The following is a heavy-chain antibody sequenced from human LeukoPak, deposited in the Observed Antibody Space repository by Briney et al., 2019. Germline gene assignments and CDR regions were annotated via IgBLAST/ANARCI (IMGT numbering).Heavy chain of an antibody. CDR2: IHYTGST. CDR1: GVSISSYY. D-gene: IGHD4-23*01. V-gene: IGHV4-59*01. CDR3: ARFEYGGPTNK. Sequence: PSETLSLTCTVSGVSISSYYWNWIRQPPGKGLEWIGYIHYTGSTNYNPSLKSRVTMSLDTSKNQFSLKVTSVTAADTAIYYCARFEYGGPTNKWGQGTLVTVSS. J-gene: IGHJ4*02.